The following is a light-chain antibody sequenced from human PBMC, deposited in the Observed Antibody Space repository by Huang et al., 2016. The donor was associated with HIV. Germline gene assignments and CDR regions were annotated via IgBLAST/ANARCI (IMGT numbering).Light chain of an antibody. CDR3: QQYGSSPWT. Sequence: EIVLTQSPGTLSLSPGERATLSCRASQSVSSSDLAWYQQKPVQAPRLLIYGASSRATGIPDRVSGSGSGRDFTLTISRLEPEDFAVYYCQQYGSSPWTFGQGTKVEIK. CDR2: GAS. J-gene: IGKJ1*01. V-gene: IGKV3-20*01. CDR1: QSVSSSD.